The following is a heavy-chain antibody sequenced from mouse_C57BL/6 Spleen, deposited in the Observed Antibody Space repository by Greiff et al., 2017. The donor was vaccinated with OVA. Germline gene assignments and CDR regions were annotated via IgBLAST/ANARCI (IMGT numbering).Heavy chain of an antibody. CDR2: IWSDGST. CDR3: ARGDYDGGGYAMDY. J-gene: IGHJ4*01. V-gene: IGHV2-6*03. Sequence: VKLVESGPGLVAPSQSLSITCTVSGFSLTSYGVHWVRQPPGKGLEWLVVIWSDGSTTYNSAPKSRLSISKDKSKSQVFLKMNSLQTDDTAMYYCARGDYDGGGYAMDYWGQGTSVTVSS. D-gene: IGHD2-4*01. CDR1: GFSLTSYG.